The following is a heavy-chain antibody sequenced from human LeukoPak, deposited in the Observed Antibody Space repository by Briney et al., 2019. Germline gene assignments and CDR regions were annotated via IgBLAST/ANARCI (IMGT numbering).Heavy chain of an antibody. CDR2: IYSGGST. D-gene: IGHD1-1*01. CDR3: AGGTAVQLERRSFDY. CDR1: GFTVSSNY. J-gene: IGHJ4*02. Sequence: PLGGLRLSCAASGFTVSSNYMSWVRQAPGKGLEWVSAIYSGGSTYYADSVKGRFTVSRDNSKNTLYLQMNSLRAEDTAVYYCAGGTAVQLERRSFDYWGQGTLVTVSS. V-gene: IGHV3-66*01.